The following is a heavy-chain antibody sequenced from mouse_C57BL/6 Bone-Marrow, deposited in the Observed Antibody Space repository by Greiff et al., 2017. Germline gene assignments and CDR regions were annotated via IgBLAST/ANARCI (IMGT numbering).Heavy chain of an antibody. Sequence: VQLQQSGAELVRPGASVKLSCTASGFNIKDDYMPWVKQRPEQGLEWIGWIDPENGDTEYASKFQGKSPITTDTSSNTAYLQLSSLTSEDTAIYYCTTPFYYGSSFYWYFDVWGTGTTVTVSS. J-gene: IGHJ1*03. D-gene: IGHD1-1*01. CDR3: TTPFYYGSSFYWYFDV. CDR2: IDPENGDT. V-gene: IGHV14-4*01. CDR1: GFNIKDDY.